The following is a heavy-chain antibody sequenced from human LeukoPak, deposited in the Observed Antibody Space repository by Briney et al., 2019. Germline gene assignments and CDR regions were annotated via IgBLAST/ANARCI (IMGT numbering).Heavy chain of an antibody. J-gene: IGHJ6*03. CDR2: ISAYNGNT. CDR1: GYTFTSYG. CDR3: ARAGSGYDYYYYYYMDV. D-gene: IGHD5-12*01. Sequence: GASVKVSCKASGYTFTSYGISWVRQAPGQGLEWMGWISAYNGNTNYAQKLQGRVTMTTDTSTSTAYMELRSLRSDDTAVYYCARAGSGYDYYYYYYMDVWGKGTTVTISS. V-gene: IGHV1-18*01.